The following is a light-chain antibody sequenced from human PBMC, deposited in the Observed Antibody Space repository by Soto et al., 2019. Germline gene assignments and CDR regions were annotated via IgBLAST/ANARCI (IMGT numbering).Light chain of an antibody. CDR2: EVS. J-gene: IGLJ2*01. V-gene: IGLV2-8*01. CDR1: SSDVGGYNY. Sequence: QSALTQPPSASGSPGQSVTISCTGTSSDVGGYNYVSWYQQHPGKAPKLMIYEVSKRPSGVPDRFSGSKSGNTASLTVSGLQAEDEADSYCSSYAGNNRLVFGGATKVTVL. CDR3: SSYAGNNRLV.